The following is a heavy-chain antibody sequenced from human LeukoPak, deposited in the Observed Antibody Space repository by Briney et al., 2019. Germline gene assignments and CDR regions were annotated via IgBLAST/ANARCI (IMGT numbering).Heavy chain of an antibody. V-gene: IGHV1-69*05. CDR2: A. Sequence: ANYAQNFQGRDTTTTDESTSTAYMELRSLRSDDTAVYYCARPLAVARGAFDIWGQGTMVTVSS. D-gene: IGHD4-23*01. J-gene: IGHJ3*02. CDR3: ARPLAVARGAFDI.